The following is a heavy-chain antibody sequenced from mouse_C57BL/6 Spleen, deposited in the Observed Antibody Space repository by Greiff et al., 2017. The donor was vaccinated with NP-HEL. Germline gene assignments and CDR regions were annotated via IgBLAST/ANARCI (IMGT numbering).Heavy chain of an antibody. CDR2: IHPSDSDT. J-gene: IGHJ3*01. V-gene: IGHV1-74*01. CDR1: GYTFTSYW. Sequence: QVQLQQPGAELVKPGASVKVSCKASGYTFTSYWMHWVKQRPGQGLEWIGRIHPSDSDTNYNQKFKGKATLTVDKSSSTAYMQLSSLTSEDSAVYYCAIEGGWDYVSSGAWFAYWGQGTLVTVSA. CDR3: AIEGGWDYVSSGAWFAY. D-gene: IGHD1-1*01.